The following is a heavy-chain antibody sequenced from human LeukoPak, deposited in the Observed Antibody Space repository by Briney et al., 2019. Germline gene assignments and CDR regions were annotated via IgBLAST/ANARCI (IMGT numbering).Heavy chain of an antibody. D-gene: IGHD5-12*01. CDR3: ARDGTYTDYDPDFDI. CDR1: GFTFSRFW. V-gene: IGHV3-7*04. Sequence: GGSLRLSCAAPGFTFSRFWMGWVRQAPGKGLEWVANIKQDGSEKYYVDSVKGRFTISRDNAKNSLYLQMNSLRAEDTAVFYCARDGTYTDYDPDFDIWGQGTLVTVSS. CDR2: IKQDGSEK. J-gene: IGHJ4*02.